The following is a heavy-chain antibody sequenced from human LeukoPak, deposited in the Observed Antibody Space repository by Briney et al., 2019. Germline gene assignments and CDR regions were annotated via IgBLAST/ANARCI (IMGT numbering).Heavy chain of an antibody. V-gene: IGHV3-15*01. Sequence: GGSLRLSCAASGFTFSNAWMSWVRQGPEKGLEWVGRIKSKTDGGTTDYAAPVKGRFTISRDDSKNTLYLQMNSLKTEDTAVYYCTAHPYYYDSSGPPFDYWGQGTLVTVSS. D-gene: IGHD3-22*01. CDR3: TAHPYYYDSSGPPFDY. CDR2: IKSKTDGGTT. CDR1: GFTFSNAW. J-gene: IGHJ4*02.